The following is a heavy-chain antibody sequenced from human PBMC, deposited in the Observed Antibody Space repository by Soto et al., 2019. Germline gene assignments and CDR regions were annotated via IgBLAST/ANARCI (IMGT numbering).Heavy chain of an antibody. Sequence: ASVKGSCKASGCTFRSYTISCLRQAPGQGLEWMGRINAGNGNTNYSQKFQGRVTITRDTSASTAYMELSSLRSEDTAVYYCARGGVLGYCISTRCSDYYGMDVWRQGTTVPVSS. CDR1: GCTFRSYT. CDR3: ARGGVLGYCISTRCSDYYGMDV. D-gene: IGHD2-2*01. V-gene: IGHV1-3*01. J-gene: IGHJ6*02. CDR2: INAGNGNT.